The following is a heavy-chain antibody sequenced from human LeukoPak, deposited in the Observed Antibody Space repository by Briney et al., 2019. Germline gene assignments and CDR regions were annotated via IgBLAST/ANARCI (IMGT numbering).Heavy chain of an antibody. J-gene: IGHJ4*02. CDR1: GGSLSAYY. CDR2: INHGGST. D-gene: IGHD2-21*01. V-gene: IGHV4-34*01. CDR3: ARMGAIGGASANPDY. Sequence: PSETLSLTCAVYGGSLSAYYWTWIRQPPGKGLEWIGEINHGGSTSYSPSLRSRVTISVDTSENQFSLKLSSVTAADTAVYYCARMGAIGGASANPDYWGQGTLVTVSS.